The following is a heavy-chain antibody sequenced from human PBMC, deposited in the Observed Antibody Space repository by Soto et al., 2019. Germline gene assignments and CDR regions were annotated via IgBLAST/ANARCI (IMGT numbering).Heavy chain of an antibody. Sequence: QVQLVQSGPELKKPGSSVKVSCRAPGDTFNSYGISWVRQAPGQGLEWMGGIVPMFGTTNLALKFEDRVTITADELTTTVYMEIRGLTSEDTAVYYCARDLADVLLWDAFDVWGHGTRVTVSS. J-gene: IGHJ3*01. CDR2: IVPMFGTT. CDR3: ARDLADVLLWDAFDV. D-gene: IGHD6-13*01. V-gene: IGHV1-69*01. CDR1: GDTFNSYG.